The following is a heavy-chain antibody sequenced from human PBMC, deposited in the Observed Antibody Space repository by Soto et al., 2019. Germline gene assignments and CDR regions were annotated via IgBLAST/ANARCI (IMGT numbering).Heavy chain of an antibody. V-gene: IGHV4-39*01. J-gene: IGHJ3*02. CDR3: ASGTDSIAAAGTDESFDI. Sequence: SETLSLTCTVSGGSISSSSYYWGWIRQPPGKGLEWIGSIYYSGSTYYNPSLKSRVTISVDTSKNQFSLKLSSVTAADTAVYYCASGTDSIAAAGTDESFDIWGQGTMVTVSS. CDR2: IYYSGST. CDR1: GGSISSSSYY. D-gene: IGHD6-13*01.